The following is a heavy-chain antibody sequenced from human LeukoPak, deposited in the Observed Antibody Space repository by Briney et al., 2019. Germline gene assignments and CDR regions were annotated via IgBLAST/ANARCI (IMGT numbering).Heavy chain of an antibody. J-gene: IGHJ4*02. CDR3: AKDSTIFGAKTHFDY. V-gene: IGHV3-23*01. CDR1: EFTFSSYA. CDR2: IVGSGLTT. D-gene: IGHD3-3*01. Sequence: GSLRLSCAGAEFTFSSYAMSWVRQAPGKGLEWVSAIVGSGLTTYYADSVKGRFTISRDNSKNTLYLQMSSLRAEDTAVYYCAKDSTIFGAKTHFDYWGKGTLVTVSS.